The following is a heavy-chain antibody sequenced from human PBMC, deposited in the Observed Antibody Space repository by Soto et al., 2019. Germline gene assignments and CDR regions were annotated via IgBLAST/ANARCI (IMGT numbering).Heavy chain of an antibody. CDR3: VSARGSSWYFDY. Sequence: PGGSLRLSCAASGFTFRSYSMNWVRQAPGKGLEWVSSISGSSSSIYYADSVKGRFTISRDNAKNSLYLQMNSLRAEDTAVFYCVSARGSSWYFDYWGQGALVTVS. CDR2: ISGSSSSI. V-gene: IGHV3-21*01. D-gene: IGHD6-13*01. J-gene: IGHJ4*02. CDR1: GFTFRSYS.